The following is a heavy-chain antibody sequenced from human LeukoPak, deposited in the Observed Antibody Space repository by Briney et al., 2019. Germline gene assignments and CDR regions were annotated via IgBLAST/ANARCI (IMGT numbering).Heavy chain of an antibody. CDR1: GYTFTSHG. J-gene: IGHJ4*02. V-gene: IGHV1-18*01. D-gene: IGHD6-13*01. Sequence: ASVTVSCKASGYTFTSHGVSWVRQAPGQGLEWMGWISGSNGNTNNAQKVQGRVTMTTDTSTSTAYMELRSLRSDDTAVYYCARYPLSYSSNWHYYFDYWGQGTLLTVSS. CDR3: ARYPLSYSSNWHYYFDY. CDR2: ISGSNGNT.